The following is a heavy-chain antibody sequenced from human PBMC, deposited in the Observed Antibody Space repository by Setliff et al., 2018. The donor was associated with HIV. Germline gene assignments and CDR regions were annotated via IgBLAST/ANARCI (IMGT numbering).Heavy chain of an antibody. CDR1: GPSINIHY. V-gene: IGHV4-59*11. J-gene: IGHJ4*02. D-gene: IGHD4-17*01. CDR2: IYSTGST. Sequence: SETLSLTCTVSGPSINIHYWSWIRQSPGKGFGWIGYIYSTGSTNYNPSLQSRVTISMVASRNQFSLKVTSVTAADTAVYYCAKGAGFYGDYTFDHWGQGRQVTV. CDR3: AKGAGFYGDYTFDH.